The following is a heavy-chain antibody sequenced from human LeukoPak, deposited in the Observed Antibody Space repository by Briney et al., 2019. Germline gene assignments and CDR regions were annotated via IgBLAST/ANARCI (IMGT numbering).Heavy chain of an antibody. CDR2: ISSSGSTI. CDR3: ARESSSWSNFDY. D-gene: IGHD6-13*01. V-gene: IGHV3-48*03. CDR1: GFTFSRYE. Sequence: GGSLRLSCAASGFTFSRYEMNWVRQAPGKGLEWVSYISSSGSTIYYADSVKGRFTISRDNAKNSLYLQMNSLRAEDTAVYYCARESSSWSNFDYWGQGTLVTVSS. J-gene: IGHJ4*02.